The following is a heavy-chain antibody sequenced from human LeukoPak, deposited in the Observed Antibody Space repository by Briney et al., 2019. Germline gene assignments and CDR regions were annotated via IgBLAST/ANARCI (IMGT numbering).Heavy chain of an antibody. Sequence: SVKVSCKASGGTFSSYAIIWVRQAPGQRLEWMGAIIPIFGTAHYAQKFQGRVTITADGSTSSAYKELSSLRSEDTAVYYCARIVPGTPPFDYWGQGTLVTVSS. CDR2: IIPIFGTA. CDR3: ARIVPGTPPFDY. J-gene: IGHJ4*02. CDR1: GGTFSSYA. D-gene: IGHD1-1*01. V-gene: IGHV1-69*13.